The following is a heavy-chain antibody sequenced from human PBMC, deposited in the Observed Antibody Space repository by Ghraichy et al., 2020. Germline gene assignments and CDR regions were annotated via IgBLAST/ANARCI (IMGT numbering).Heavy chain of an antibody. CDR3: ARQSPLIGSFGY. CDR2: MYDSGTT. D-gene: IGHD3-10*01. V-gene: IGHV4-39*01. CDR1: GDSILSGSSY. Sequence: SETLSLTCTVSGDSILSGSSYWGWIRQPPGKGLEWIGTMYDSGTTYYNPSLKSRVTISADTSNNQVSLKMRSVTAADTAVYYCARQSPLIGSFGYWGQGTLVSVAS. J-gene: IGHJ4*02.